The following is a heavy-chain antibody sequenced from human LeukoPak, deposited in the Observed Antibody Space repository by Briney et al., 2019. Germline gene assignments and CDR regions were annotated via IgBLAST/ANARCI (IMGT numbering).Heavy chain of an antibody. V-gene: IGHV3-23*01. CDR3: AKSAGVVTIYFGS. J-gene: IGHJ4*02. CDR1: GFAFGSYA. D-gene: IGHD3-3*01. Sequence: TGGSLRLSCTASGFAFGSYAMAWVRQAPGKGLEGVAAIGSDYDRVHEDSVKGRFTISRDNSKSTLYLQMDNLRAEDTAVYFCAKSAGVVTIYFGSWGQGALVTVSS. CDR2: IGSDYDR.